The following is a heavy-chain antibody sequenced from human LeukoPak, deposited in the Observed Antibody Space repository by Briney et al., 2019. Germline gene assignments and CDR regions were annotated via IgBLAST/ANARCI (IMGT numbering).Heavy chain of an antibody. D-gene: IGHD4-23*01. Sequence: GGSLRLSCAASGFTFSSYAMSWVRQAPGKGLEWVSAISGSGGSTYYADSVKGRFTISRDNSKNTLYLQMDSLRAEDTAVYYCAKYAPPATVVTRFFDSWGQGILVTVSS. CDR3: AKYAPPATVVTRFFDS. CDR2: ISGSGGST. V-gene: IGHV3-23*01. CDR1: GFTFSSYA. J-gene: IGHJ4*02.